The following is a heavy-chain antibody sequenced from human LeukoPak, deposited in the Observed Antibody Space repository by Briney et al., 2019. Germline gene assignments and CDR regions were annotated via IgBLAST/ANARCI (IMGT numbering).Heavy chain of an antibody. D-gene: IGHD4-17*01. CDR1: GFTFSNAW. CDR2: ISGSGGST. V-gene: IGHV3-23*01. CDR3: AKASTVTRAYYFDY. J-gene: IGHJ4*02. Sequence: GGSLRLSCAASGFTFSNAWMSWVRQAPGKGLEWVSAISGSGGSTYYADSVKGRFTISRDNSKNTLYLQMNSLRAEDTAVYYCAKASTVTRAYYFDYWGQGTLVTVSS.